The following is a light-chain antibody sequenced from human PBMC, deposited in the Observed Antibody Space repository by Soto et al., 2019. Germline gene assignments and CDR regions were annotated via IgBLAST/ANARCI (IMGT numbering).Light chain of an antibody. V-gene: IGLV3-27*01. J-gene: IGLJ3*02. CDR2: RDN. Sequence: SYELTQPSSVSVSPGQTARITCSGDLLAGKYARWFQQKPGQAPLLVIYRDNTRPSGIPERFSGSSSGTTVTLTISGARIDDEAAYYCCSVADNIVLFGGGTKVTVL. CDR3: CSVADNIVL. CDR1: LLAGKY.